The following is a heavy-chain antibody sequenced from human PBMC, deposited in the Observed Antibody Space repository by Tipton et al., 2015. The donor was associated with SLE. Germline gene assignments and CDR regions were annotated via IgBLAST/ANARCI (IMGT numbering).Heavy chain of an antibody. CDR1: GFIFDDYA. CDR3: ARSSGFSNVFNV. D-gene: IGHD3-22*01. CDR2: SAIAGDT. J-gene: IGHJ3*01. V-gene: IGHV3-13*01. Sequence: GSLRLSCAASGFIFDDYAMHWVRQAPGKGLEWVSASAIAGDTYYADSVKGRFTISRENAKDSLFLQMNNLRAGDTAVYFCARSSGFSNVFNVWGQGTMVIVSS.